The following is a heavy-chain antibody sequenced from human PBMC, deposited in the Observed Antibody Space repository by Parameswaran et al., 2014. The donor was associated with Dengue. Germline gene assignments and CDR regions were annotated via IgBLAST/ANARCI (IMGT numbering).Heavy chain of an antibody. V-gene: IGHV4-30-4*01. D-gene: IGHD3-3*01. CDR3: ASYDFWSGYYVDY. J-gene: IGHJ4*02. CDR2: IYYSGST. Sequence: RWIRQPPGKGLEWIGYIYYSGSTYYNPSLKSRVTISVDTSKNQFSLKLSSVTAADTAVYYCASYDFWSGYYVDYWGQGTLVTVSS.